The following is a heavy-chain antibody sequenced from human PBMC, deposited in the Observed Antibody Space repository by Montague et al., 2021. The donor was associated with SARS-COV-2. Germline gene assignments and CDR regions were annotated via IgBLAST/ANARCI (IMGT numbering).Heavy chain of an antibody. CDR1: GFTFGDYA. J-gene: IGHJ4*02. D-gene: IGHD6-19*01. Sequence: SLRLSCAASGFTFGDYAINWVRQAPGKGLEWVASISGDGATAYYAESVLGRFAISRDNSKNTLLLQMDSLRVKDTAVYYCAKALYSCGFFFEGGSDFWGQGTLVTVSS. CDR2: ISGDGATA. V-gene: IGHV3-23*01. CDR3: AKALYSCGFFFEGGSDF.